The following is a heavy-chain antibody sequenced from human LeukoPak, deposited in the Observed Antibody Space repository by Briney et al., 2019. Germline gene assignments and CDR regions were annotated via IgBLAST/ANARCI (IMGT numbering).Heavy chain of an antibody. CDR1: GFTFSSYS. CDR3: ARDLASGSFPYAFDI. Sequence: GGSLRLSCAASGFTFSSYSMNWVRQAPGKGLEWGSYISSSSSTIYYADSVKGRFTISRDNAKNSLYLQMNSLRAEDTAVYYCARDLASGSFPYAFDIWGQGTMVTVSS. CDR2: ISSSSSTI. D-gene: IGHD1-26*01. J-gene: IGHJ3*02. V-gene: IGHV3-48*04.